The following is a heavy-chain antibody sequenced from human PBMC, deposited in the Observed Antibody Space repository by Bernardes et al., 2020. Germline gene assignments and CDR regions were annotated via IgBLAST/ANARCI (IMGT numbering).Heavy chain of an antibody. Sequence: GGSLRLSCAASGFTVSSNYMSWVRQAPGKGLEWVSVIYSGGSTYYADSVKGRFTISRDNSKNTLYLQMNSLRAEDTAVYYCARERIAAADTGYYGMDVWGQGTTVTVSS. V-gene: IGHV3-53*01. CDR3: ARERIAAADTGYYGMDV. CDR1: GFTVSSNY. CDR2: IYSGGST. D-gene: IGHD6-13*01. J-gene: IGHJ6*02.